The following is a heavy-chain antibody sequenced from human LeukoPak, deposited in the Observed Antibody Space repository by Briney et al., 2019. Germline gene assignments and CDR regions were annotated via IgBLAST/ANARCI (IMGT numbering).Heavy chain of an antibody. V-gene: IGHV3-23*01. CDR3: AKFGRDCSGGSCHTYYYYYGMDV. J-gene: IGHJ6*02. Sequence: GGSLRLSCAASGFTFSSYAMSWVRQAPGKGLEWDSAISGSGGSTYYADSVKGRFTISRDNSKNTLYLQMNSLRAEDTAVYYCAKFGRDCSGGSCHTYYYYYGMDVWGQGTTVTVSS. D-gene: IGHD2-15*01. CDR1: GFTFSSYA. CDR2: ISGSGGST.